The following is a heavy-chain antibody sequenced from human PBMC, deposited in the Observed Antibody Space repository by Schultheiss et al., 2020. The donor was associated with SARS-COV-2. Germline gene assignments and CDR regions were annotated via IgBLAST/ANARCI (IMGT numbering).Heavy chain of an antibody. CDR2: INHSGST. Sequence: SETLSLTCTVSGGSVSSGSYYWSWIRQPPGKGLEWIGEINHSGSTNYNPSLKSRVTISVDTSKNQFSLKLSSVTAADTAVYYCARGDGRSYGMDVWGQGTTVTVSS. J-gene: IGHJ6*02. CDR1: GGSVSSGSYY. D-gene: IGHD2-15*01. CDR3: ARGDGRSYGMDV. V-gene: IGHV4-61*01.